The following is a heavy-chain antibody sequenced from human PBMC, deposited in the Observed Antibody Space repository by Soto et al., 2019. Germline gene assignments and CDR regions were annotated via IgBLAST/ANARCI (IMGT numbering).Heavy chain of an antibody. CDR1: GGSISSGGYY. D-gene: IGHD3-22*01. V-gene: IGHV4-31*03. CDR2: IYYSGST. CDR3: ARQYYYDSSGNYAFDI. Sequence: PSETMSLTCTVSGGSISSGGYYWSWIRQHPGKGLEWIGYIYYSGSTYYNPSLKSRVTISVDTSKNQFSLKLSSVTAADTAVYYCARQYYYDSSGNYAFDIWGQGTMVTVSS. J-gene: IGHJ3*02.